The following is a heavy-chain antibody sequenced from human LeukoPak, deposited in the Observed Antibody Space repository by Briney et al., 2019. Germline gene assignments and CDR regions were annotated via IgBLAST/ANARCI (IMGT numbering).Heavy chain of an antibody. CDR2: ISSNGGST. D-gene: IGHD3-16*01. V-gene: IGHV3-64D*09. CDR1: GFSISDYA. J-gene: IGHJ4*02. CDR3: VKDRWVDY. Sequence: QPGGSLRLSCSVSGFSISDYAMHWVRQAPGKGLEYASSISSNGGSTYYVGSVKGRFTISRDNSKNAQYLQMSSLRTEDTAVYYCVKDRWVDYWGQGILVSVSS.